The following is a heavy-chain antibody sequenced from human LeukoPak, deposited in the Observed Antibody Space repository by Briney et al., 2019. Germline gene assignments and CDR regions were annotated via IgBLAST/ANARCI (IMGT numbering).Heavy chain of an antibody. Sequence: SETLSLTCTVSGGSISSGDYYWSWIRQPPGKGLEWIGYIYYSGRTYYHPSLKSRLTISVDASNNQFSLKLSSVTSAVTSVYCCARYSANYVWFDPWGQGTLVTVSS. CDR1: GGSISSGDYY. CDR2: IYYSGRT. J-gene: IGHJ5*02. CDR3: ARYSANYVWFDP. V-gene: IGHV4-30-4*01. D-gene: IGHD4/OR15-4a*01.